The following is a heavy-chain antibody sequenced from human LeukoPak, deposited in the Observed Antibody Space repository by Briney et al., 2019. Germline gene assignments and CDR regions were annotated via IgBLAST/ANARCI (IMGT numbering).Heavy chain of an antibody. CDR2: TYYRSQWYY. CDR1: GDIVSSNSGA. V-gene: IGHV6-1*01. CDR3: ARKGGRNDAFDI. J-gene: IGHJ3*02. D-gene: IGHD1-26*01. Sequence: SQTLSLTCAISGDIVSSNSGAWNWIRQSPSRGLEWLGRTYYRSQWYYDYAGSVKSRILIHPDTSKNQFSLQLNSVTPDDTAVYYCARKGGRNDAFDIWGQGTMVTVSS.